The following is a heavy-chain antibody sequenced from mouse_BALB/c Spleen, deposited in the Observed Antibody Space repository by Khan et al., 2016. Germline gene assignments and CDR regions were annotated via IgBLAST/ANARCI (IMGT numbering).Heavy chain of an antibody. CDR3: TRWGGNYPPYAMDY. J-gene: IGHJ4*01. D-gene: IGHD2-1*01. CDR2: IYPGNSDT. CDR1: GYTFTSYW. Sequence: VQLQQSGTVLARPGASVKMSCKASGYTFTSYWMHWVKQRPGQGLEWIGAIYPGNSDTSYNQKFKGKAKLTVVTSTSTAYMELSSLTNEDSAVYYCTRWGGNYPPYAMDYWGQGTSVTVSS. V-gene: IGHV1-5*01.